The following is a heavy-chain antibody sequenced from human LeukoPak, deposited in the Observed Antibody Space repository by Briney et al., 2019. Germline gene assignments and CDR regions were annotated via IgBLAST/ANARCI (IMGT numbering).Heavy chain of an antibody. CDR1: GFTFSNYA. Sequence: GGSLRLSCAASGFTFSNYAMSWVRQAPGKGLEWVSSISSSSSYIYYADSVKGRFTISRDNAKNSLYLQMNSLRAEDTAVYYCAKDLSSSWYERFYFDYWGQGTLVTVSS. D-gene: IGHD6-13*01. V-gene: IGHV3-21*04. CDR3: AKDLSSSWYERFYFDY. CDR2: ISSSSSYI. J-gene: IGHJ4*02.